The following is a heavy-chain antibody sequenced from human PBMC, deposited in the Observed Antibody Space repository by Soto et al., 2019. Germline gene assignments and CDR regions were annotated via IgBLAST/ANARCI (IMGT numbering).Heavy chain of an antibody. V-gene: IGHV3-30*03. J-gene: IGHJ6*02. CDR3: ARSTSSTLNSYYGMDV. CDR1: GFIFSSFG. CDR2: MSYDGSTK. Sequence: PGGSLRLSCAASGFIFSSFGMHWVRQAPGKGLEWVAVMSYDGSTKFYTDSVKGRFTIARDNSKNILYLQMNSLTMEDTAVFYCARSTSSTLNSYYGMDVWGQGTTVTVSS. D-gene: IGHD6-6*01.